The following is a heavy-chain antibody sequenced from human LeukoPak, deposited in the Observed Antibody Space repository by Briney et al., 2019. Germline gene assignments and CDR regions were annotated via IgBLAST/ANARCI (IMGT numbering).Heavy chain of an antibody. CDR1: GGSISSGDYY. D-gene: IGHD5-12*01. J-gene: IGHJ3*02. CDR2: IYYSGST. Sequence: SQTLSLTCTVSGGSISSGDYYWSWIRQPPGKGLEWIGYIYYSGSTYYNPSLKSRVTISVDTSKNQFSLKLSSVTAADTAVYYCARDSTGYSGYDSFLAAFDIWGQGTMVTVSS. V-gene: IGHV4-30-4*01. CDR3: ARDSTGYSGYDSFLAAFDI.